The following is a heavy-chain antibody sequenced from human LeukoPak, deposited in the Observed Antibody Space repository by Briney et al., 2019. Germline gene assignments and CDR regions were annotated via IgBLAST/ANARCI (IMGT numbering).Heavy chain of an antibody. J-gene: IGHJ6*03. Sequence: GGSLRLSCSASGFTFSTYGMHWVRQAPGKGLEWVAFIRYDGSDKYYADSVKGRFTISRDNSKSTLYLQMNSLRAEDTAVYYCAKGLYCSSTSCYQGIAYYYYYMDVWGKGTTVTVSS. CDR3: AKGLYCSSTSCYQGIAYYYYYMDV. V-gene: IGHV3-30*02. CDR2: IRYDGSDK. D-gene: IGHD2-2*01. CDR1: GFTFSTYG.